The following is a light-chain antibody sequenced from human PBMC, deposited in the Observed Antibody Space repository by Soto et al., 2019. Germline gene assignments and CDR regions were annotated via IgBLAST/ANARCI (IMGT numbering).Light chain of an antibody. Sequence: QSVLTQPASVSGSPGQSITISCTGTSSDIGDYNFVSWYQEHPGKVPKLLIYEVSNRPSGVSYRFSGSKSGNTASLTISGLQADDEADYYCSSYTSSSTLVFGGGTKVTVL. CDR2: EVS. CDR3: SSYTSSSTLV. V-gene: IGLV2-14*01. J-gene: IGLJ2*01. CDR1: SSDIGDYNF.